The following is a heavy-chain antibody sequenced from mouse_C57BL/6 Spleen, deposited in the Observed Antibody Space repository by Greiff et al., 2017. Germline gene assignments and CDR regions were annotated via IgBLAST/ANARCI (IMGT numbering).Heavy chain of an antibody. CDR3: TRKGAMDY. CDR1: GYTFTDYE. CDR2: IDPETGGT. V-gene: IGHV1-15*01. J-gene: IGHJ4*01. Sequence: QVQLQQSGAELVRPGASVTLSCKASGYTFTDYEMHWVKQTPVHGLEWIGAIDPETGGTAFNQKFKGKAILTADKSSSTAYMELRSLTSEDSAVYYCTRKGAMDYWGQGTSVTVSS.